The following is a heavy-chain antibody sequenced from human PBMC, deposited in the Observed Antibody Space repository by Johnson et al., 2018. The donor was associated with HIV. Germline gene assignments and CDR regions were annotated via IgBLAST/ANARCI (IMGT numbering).Heavy chain of an antibody. CDR1: GFTLSDFY. CDR2: ISASGSNI. V-gene: IGHV3-11*01. Sequence: QVPLVESGGGFVKPGGSLRLSCAASGFTLSDFYMSWIRQAPGKGPEWLSYISASGSNIYSVDSVKGRFTISRDNVKNSLYLQMNSLRAEDTAVYFCARDPSLDAFDIWGQGTMVTVAS. J-gene: IGHJ3*02. CDR3: ARDPSLDAFDI.